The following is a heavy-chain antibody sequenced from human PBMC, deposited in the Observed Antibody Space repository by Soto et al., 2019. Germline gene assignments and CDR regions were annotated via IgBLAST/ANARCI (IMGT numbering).Heavy chain of an antibody. D-gene: IGHD1-26*01. V-gene: IGHV3-66*01. CDR3: AGRARSHAFVDC. J-gene: IGHJ4*02. CDR2: IFPDGST. Sequence: EVQLMESGGGLVQPGGSLRLSCAASGFSVSDNFMNWVRQAPEKGLEWVSVIFPDGSTYYTDSVKGRFTISRDISKNTVYLQMNSLRVDDTAVYFCAGRARSHAFVDCWGKGTLVTVSS. CDR1: GFSVSDNF.